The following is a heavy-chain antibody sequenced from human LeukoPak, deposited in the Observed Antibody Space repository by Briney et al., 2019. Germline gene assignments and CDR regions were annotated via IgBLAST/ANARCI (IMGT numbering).Heavy chain of an antibody. CDR1: GGSISSGDYY. CDR3: ASTYYYDSSGYHYYFDY. Sequence: PSETLSLTCTVSGGSISSGDYYWSWIRQPPGKGLEWIGYIYYSGSTYYNPSLKSRLTISVDTSKNQFSLKLSSVTAADTAVYYCASTYYYDSSGYHYYFDYWGQGTLVTVSS. D-gene: IGHD3-22*01. V-gene: IGHV4-30-4*01. J-gene: IGHJ4*02. CDR2: IYYSGST.